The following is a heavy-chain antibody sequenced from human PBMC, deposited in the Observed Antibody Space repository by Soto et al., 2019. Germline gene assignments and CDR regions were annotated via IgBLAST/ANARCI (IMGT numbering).Heavy chain of an antibody. J-gene: IGHJ3*02. CDR2: INPNGGGT. CDR3: TRDDTFDI. CDR1: GYTLSAHY. Sequence: ASVKVSCKXSGYTLSAHYIHWVRQAPGQGLEWVGRINPNGGGTKYAKKFQGRVTMTRDTSISTAYMEVSRLTSDDAAVYYCTRDDTFDIWGQGTMVTVSS. V-gene: IGHV1-2*06. D-gene: IGHD2-2*02.